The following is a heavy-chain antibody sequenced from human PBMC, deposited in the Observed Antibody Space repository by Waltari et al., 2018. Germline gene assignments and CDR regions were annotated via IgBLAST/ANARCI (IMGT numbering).Heavy chain of an antibody. D-gene: IGHD6-19*01. CDR3: TRGGARGSGWYVVDT. CDR1: GFTFSGYG. J-gene: IGHJ4*02. Sequence: EVQLVESGGGLVQPGGSLRLSCAVSGFTFSGYGMRWVRQWPGQGLEWVANIKEDGSEKYNVDSVKGRFTISRDNAKNSLYLQMNSLRAEDTAVYYCTRGGARGSGWYVVDTWGQGTLVTVSS. CDR2: IKEDGSEK. V-gene: IGHV3-7*01.